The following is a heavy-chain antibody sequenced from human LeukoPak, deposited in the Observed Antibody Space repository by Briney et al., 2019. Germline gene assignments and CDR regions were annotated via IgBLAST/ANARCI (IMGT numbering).Heavy chain of an antibody. CDR2: ISGSGGST. V-gene: IGHV3-23*01. D-gene: IGHD3-22*01. J-gene: IGHJ4*02. Sequence: PGGSLRLSCAASGFTFSSYAMSWVRQAPGKGLEWVSAISGSGGSTYYADSVKGRFTISRDNSKNTLYLRMNSLRAEDTAVYYCAKDTSTLYYYDSSGYYWGQGTLVTVSS. CDR3: AKDTSTLYYYDSSGYY. CDR1: GFTFSSYA.